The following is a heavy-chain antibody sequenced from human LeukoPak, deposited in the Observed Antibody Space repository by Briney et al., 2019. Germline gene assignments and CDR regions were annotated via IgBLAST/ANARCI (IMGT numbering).Heavy chain of an antibody. CDR2: INHSGST. D-gene: IGHD6-13*01. V-gene: IGHV4-39*07. Sequence: SETLSLTCTVSGGSISSSSYYWSWIRQPPGKGLEWIGEINHSGSTNYNPSLKSRVTISVDTSKNQFSLKLSSVTAADTAVYYCVRGGYGSSLSWFDPWGQGTLVTVSS. J-gene: IGHJ5*02. CDR1: GGSISSSSYY. CDR3: VRGGYGSSLSWFDP.